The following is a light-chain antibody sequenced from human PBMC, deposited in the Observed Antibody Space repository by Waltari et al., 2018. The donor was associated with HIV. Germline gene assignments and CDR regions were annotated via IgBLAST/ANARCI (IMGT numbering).Light chain of an antibody. CDR1: SSAVGGYNL. Sequence: QSALTQPASVSGSFGQSITISCTGTSSAVGGYNLVSWYQHHPGKAPKLIIYEVYKPPSGVSDSFSGSKSGNSGSLTISGLQGEDEADYDCCSYAGSNIPFGGGTKVTVL. CDR3: CSYAGSNIP. J-gene: IGLJ2*01. V-gene: IGLV2-23*02. CDR2: EVY.